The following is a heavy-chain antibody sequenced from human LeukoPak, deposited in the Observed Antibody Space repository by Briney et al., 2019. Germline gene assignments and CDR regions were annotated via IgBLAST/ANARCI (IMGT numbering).Heavy chain of an antibody. V-gene: IGHV3-74*01. Sequence: PGRSLRLSCAASGFTFGSYWMHSVSQAPGKWLVWVSSINSDGSATSSADDVKGRFTISRANAKNTLYLRMNRLRAQHTAVYYCARVGIQRYFDYWGQGTLVTVSS. D-gene: IGHD5-18*01. CDR2: INSDGSAT. CDR3: ARVGIQRYFDY. CDR1: GFTFGSYW. J-gene: IGHJ4*02.